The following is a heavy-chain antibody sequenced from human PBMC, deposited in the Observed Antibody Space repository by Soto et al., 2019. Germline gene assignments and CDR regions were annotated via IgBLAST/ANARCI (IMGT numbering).Heavy chain of an antibody. CDR2: ISRSSDNI. J-gene: IGHJ3*02. D-gene: IGHD2-15*01. CDR3: AHCSGGSCYSDVFDI. Sequence: EVQLLESGGGLVQPGGSLRLSCAASGFTFSSYSMIWVRQAPGKGLEWVSAISRSSDNILYADSVKGRFTISRDNAKNPRYLRMHSRRAEDTAVYYCAHCSGGSCYSDVFDIWGQGTMVTVSS. CDR1: GFTFSSYS. V-gene: IGHV3-23*01.